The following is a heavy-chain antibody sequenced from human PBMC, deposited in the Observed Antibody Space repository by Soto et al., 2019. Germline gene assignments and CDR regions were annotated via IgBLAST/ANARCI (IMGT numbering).Heavy chain of an antibody. D-gene: IGHD3-9*01. V-gene: IGHV1-46*01. CDR2: INPSGGST. J-gene: IGHJ5*02. Sequence: ASVKVSCKASGYTFTSYYMHWVRQAPGQGLEWMGIINPSGGSTSYAQKFQGRVTMTRDTSTSTVYMELSSLRSEDTAVYYCARGGVRYFDWPKRAGWFDPWGQGTLVTVSS. CDR1: GYTFTSYY. CDR3: ARGGVRYFDWPKRAGWFDP.